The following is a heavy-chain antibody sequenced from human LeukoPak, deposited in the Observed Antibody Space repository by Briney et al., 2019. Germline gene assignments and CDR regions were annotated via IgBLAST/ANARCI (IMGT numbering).Heavy chain of an antibody. V-gene: IGHV3-7*01. D-gene: IGHD6-19*01. CDR3: ARVRIAVAVSAFDI. CDR2: IKQDGSEK. J-gene: IGHJ3*02. CDR1: GFTFSSHC. Sequence: PGGSLRLSCEASGFTFSSHCMSWVRQAPGKGLEWVASIKQDGSEKYYVDSVKGRFTISRDNAKNSLYLQMSILRAADTAVYYCARVRIAVAVSAFDIWGKGTMVTVSS.